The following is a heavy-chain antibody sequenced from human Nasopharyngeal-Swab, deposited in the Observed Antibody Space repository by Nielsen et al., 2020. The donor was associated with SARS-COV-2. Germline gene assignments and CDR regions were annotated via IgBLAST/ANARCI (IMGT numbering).Heavy chain of an antibody. J-gene: IGHJ4*02. CDR2: INPNSGGT. Sequence: ASVKVSCKASGYTFTGYYMHWVRQAPGQGLGWMGWINPNSGGTNYAQKFQGRVTMTRDTSISTAYMELSRLRSDDTAVYYCARAKYSGYEVYYWGQGTLVTVSS. CDR3: ARAKYSGYEVYY. V-gene: IGHV1-2*02. CDR1: GYTFTGYY. D-gene: IGHD5-12*01.